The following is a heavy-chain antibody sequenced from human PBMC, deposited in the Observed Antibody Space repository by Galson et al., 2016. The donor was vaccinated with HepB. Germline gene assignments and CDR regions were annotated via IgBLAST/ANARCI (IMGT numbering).Heavy chain of an antibody. J-gene: IGHJ5*02. CDR3: ARGPWESSWFDP. V-gene: IGHV1-69*13. Sequence: SVKVSCKASGGAFNNQGFSWVRQARGQGLEWMGGIIPIFGTPNYAQKFQGRVTITADASTTTIYMELSGLRSEDTAVYFCARGPWESSWFDPWGQGTLVTVSS. CDR2: IIPIFGTP. D-gene: IGHD1-26*01. CDR1: GGAFNNQG.